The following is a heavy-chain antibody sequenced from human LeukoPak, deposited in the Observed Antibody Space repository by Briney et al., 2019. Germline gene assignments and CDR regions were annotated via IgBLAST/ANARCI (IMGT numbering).Heavy chain of an antibody. CDR3: ARAYTSGWLYYFEN. V-gene: IGHV3-74*01. Sequence: GGSLRLSCAASGFTFSSYWMHWVRHAPGKGLVSVSRINSDGSSTTYADSVRGRFTISRDNAKNTLYLQMNSLRAEDTAVYYCARAYTSGWLYYFENWGQGTLVTVSS. CDR1: GFTFSSYW. D-gene: IGHD6-19*01. J-gene: IGHJ4*02. CDR2: INSDGSST.